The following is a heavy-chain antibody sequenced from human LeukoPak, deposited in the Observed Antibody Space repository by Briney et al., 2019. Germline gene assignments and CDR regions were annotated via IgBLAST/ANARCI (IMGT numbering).Heavy chain of an antibody. CDR2: ISAYNGNT. D-gene: IGHD3-16*01. J-gene: IGHJ4*02. Sequence: ASVKVSCKASGYTFTSYCISWVRQAPGRGLEWMGWISAYNGNTNYAQKLQGRVTMTTDTSTSTAYMELRSLRSDDTAVYYCARASWILGGFDYWGQGTLVTVSS. CDR3: ARASWILGGFDY. CDR1: GYTFTSYC. V-gene: IGHV1-18*01.